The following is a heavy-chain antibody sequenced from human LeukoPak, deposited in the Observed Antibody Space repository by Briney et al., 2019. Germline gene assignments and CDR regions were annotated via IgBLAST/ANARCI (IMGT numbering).Heavy chain of an antibody. Sequence: GGSLRLSCAASGFTFSSYGMHWVRQAPGKGLEWVAVISYDGSNKYYADSVKGRFTISRDNSKNTLYLQMNSLRAEDTAVYYCARDPGLMAPWGYYYYYMDVWGKGTTVTVSS. CDR1: GFTFSSYG. V-gene: IGHV3-30*19. CDR2: ISYDGSNK. J-gene: IGHJ6*03. D-gene: IGHD2-8*01. CDR3: ARDPGLMAPWGYYYYYMDV.